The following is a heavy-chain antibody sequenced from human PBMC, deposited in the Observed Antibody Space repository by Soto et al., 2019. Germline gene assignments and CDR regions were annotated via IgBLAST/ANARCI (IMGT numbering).Heavy chain of an antibody. V-gene: IGHV3-33*01. J-gene: IGHJ5*02. CDR1: GFTFSSYG. CDR3: ARDSGYGPRGWFDP. Sequence: GGSLRLSCAASGFTFSSYGMHWVRQAPGKGLEWVAVIWYDGSNKYYADSVKGRFTISRDNSKNTLYLQMNSLRAEDTAVYYCARDSGYGPRGWFDPWGQGTLVTVSS. D-gene: IGHD5-18*01. CDR2: IWYDGSNK.